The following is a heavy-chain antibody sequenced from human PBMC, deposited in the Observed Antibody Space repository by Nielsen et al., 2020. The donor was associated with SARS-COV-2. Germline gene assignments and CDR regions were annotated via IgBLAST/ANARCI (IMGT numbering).Heavy chain of an antibody. CDR3: ARLNSAFAA. Sequence: GESLKISCAASGFTFSSFHMHWVRQAPGKGLVWVSRITNDERGTTYADSVKGRFTISRDNAKNTLYLQMNSLRAEDTAVYYCARLNSAFAAWGQGTLVTVSS. CDR1: GFTFSSFH. D-gene: IGHD1-26*01. J-gene: IGHJ5*02. CDR2: ITNDERGT. V-gene: IGHV3-74*01.